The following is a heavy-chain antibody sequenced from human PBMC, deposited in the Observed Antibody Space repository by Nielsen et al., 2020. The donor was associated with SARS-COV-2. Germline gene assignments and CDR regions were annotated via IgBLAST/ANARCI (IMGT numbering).Heavy chain of an antibody. D-gene: IGHD3-3*01. CDR2: IYSGGSST. V-gene: IGHV3-23*03. CDR3: AKARDFWSGYHYYYYGMDV. CDR1: GFTVSSNY. J-gene: IGHJ6*02. Sequence: GESLKISCAASGFTVSSNYMSWVRQAPGKGLEWVSVIYSGGSSTYYADSVKGRFTISRDNSKNTLYLQMNSLRAEDTAVYYCAKARDFWSGYHYYYYGMDVWGQGTTVTVSS.